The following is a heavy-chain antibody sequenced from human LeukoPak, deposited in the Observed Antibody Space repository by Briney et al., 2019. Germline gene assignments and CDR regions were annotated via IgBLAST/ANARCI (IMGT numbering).Heavy chain of an antibody. CDR3: ARSPHILTGENFDY. V-gene: IGHV1-2*02. D-gene: IGHD3-9*01. CDR2: INLNSGGT. CDR1: GYTLTGSY. Sequence: ASVKVSCKASGYTLTGSYMHWVRQAPGQGLEWMRWINLNSGGTNYAQKFQVRVTMTRDTSISTAYMELSRLRSDDTAVYYCARSPHILTGENFDYWGQGTLVTVSS. J-gene: IGHJ4*02.